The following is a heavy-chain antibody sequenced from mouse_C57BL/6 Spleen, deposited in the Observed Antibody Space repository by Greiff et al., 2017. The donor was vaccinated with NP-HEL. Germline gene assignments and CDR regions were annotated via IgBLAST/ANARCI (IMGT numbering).Heavy chain of an antibody. CDR1: GYTFTNYW. Sequence: QVQLQQSGAELVRPGTSVKMSCKASGYTFTNYWIGWAKQRPGHGLEWIGDIYPGGGYTNYNEKFKGKATLTADKSSSTAYMQFSSLTSEDSAIYYRARKSTWYFDVWGTGTTVTVSS. CDR3: ARKSTWYFDV. D-gene: IGHD1-3*01. V-gene: IGHV1-63*01. J-gene: IGHJ1*03. CDR2: IYPGGGYT.